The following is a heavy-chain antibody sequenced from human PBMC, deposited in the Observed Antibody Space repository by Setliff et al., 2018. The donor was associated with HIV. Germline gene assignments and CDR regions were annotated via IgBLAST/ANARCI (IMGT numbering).Heavy chain of an antibody. D-gene: IGHD6-13*01. J-gene: IGHJ4*02. CDR2: ISSSYNSI. Sequence: PGGSLRLSCAASGFTFSSYTMHWVRQAPGKGLEWVSSISSSYNSIYYTDSVKGRFTISSDNAKNSLYLQMNSLRAEDTAVYYCARAPRQQLPPLDYWGQGTLVTVSS. CDR3: ARAPRQQLPPLDY. CDR1: GFTFSSYT. V-gene: IGHV3-21*04.